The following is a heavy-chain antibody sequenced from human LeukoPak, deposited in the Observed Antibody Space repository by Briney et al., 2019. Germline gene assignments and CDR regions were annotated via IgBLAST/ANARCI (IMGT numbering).Heavy chain of an antibody. D-gene: IGHD3-10*01. V-gene: IGHV3-23*01. CDR1: GFTFSSYA. Sequence: GGSLRLSCAASGFTFSSYAMSWVRQAPGKGLEWVSAISGSGGSTYYADSVKGRFTISRDNSKNTLYLQMNSLRAEDTAVYYCAKLLWFGELLLDYYFDYWGQGTLVTVSS. CDR2: ISGSGGST. CDR3: AKLLWFGELLLDYYFDY. J-gene: IGHJ4*02.